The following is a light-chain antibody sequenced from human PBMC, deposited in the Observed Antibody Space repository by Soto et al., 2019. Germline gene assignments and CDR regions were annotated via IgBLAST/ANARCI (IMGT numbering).Light chain of an antibody. V-gene: IGLV2-14*01. CDR1: SSDVGGYDY. Sequence: QSALTQPASVSGSPGQSITISCTGTSSDVGGYDYVSWYQQHPGKAPKLMIFEVSNRPSGVSNRFSGSRSGNTASLTISGLQGEDEADYCCSSYTSSSTYVFGTGTKLTVL. CDR3: SSYTSSSTYV. J-gene: IGLJ1*01. CDR2: EVS.